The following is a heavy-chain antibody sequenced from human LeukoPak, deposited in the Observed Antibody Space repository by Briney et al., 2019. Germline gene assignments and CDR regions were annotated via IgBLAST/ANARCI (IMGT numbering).Heavy chain of an antibody. Sequence: PSETLSLTCTVSGGSISSYYWSWIRQPPGKGLEWIGEINHSGSTNYNPSLKSRVTISVDTSKNQFSLKLSSVTAADTAVYYCARALYYYDSSGYYYFDYWGQGTLVTVSS. CDR2: INHSGST. CDR3: ARALYYYDSSGYYYFDY. V-gene: IGHV4-34*01. CDR1: GGSISSYY. J-gene: IGHJ4*02. D-gene: IGHD3-22*01.